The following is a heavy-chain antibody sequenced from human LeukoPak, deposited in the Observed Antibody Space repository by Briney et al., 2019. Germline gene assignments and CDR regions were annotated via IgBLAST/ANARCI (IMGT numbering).Heavy chain of an antibody. V-gene: IGHV1-69*13. Sequence: SVKVSCKASGGTFSSYANSWVRQAPGQGLEWMGGIIPIFGTANYAQKFQGRVTITADESTSTAYMELSSLRSEDKAVYYCALVTTFGPAGAFDIWGQGTRVTVSS. J-gene: IGHJ3*02. CDR2: IIPIFGTA. CDR1: GGTFSSYA. D-gene: IGHD3-16*01. CDR3: ALVTTFGPAGAFDI.